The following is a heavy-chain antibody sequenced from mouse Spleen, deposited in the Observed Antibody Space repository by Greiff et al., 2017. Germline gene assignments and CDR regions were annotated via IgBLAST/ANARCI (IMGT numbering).Heavy chain of an antibody. J-gene: IGHJ2*01. CDR2: ILPGSGST. Sequence: QVQLQQSGAELMKPGASVKLSCKATGYTFTGYWIEWVKQRPGHGLEWIGEILPGSGSTNYNEKFKGKATLTADKSSSTVYMELSRLTSEDSAVYFCARHEDYYGSSYLDYWGQGTTLTVSS. CDR1: GYTFTGYW. V-gene: IGHV1-9*01. CDR3: ARHEDYYGSSYLDY. D-gene: IGHD1-1*01.